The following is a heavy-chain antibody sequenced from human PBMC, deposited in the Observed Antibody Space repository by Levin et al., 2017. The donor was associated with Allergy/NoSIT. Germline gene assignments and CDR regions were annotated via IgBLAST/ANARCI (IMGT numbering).Heavy chain of an antibody. D-gene: IGHD6-19*01. V-gene: IGHV3-30*18. J-gene: IGHJ3*02. CDR2: ISSDGRKK. CDR1: GFTFSSYG. CDR3: AKDVYGSGWYPLGNDAFEM. Sequence: GESLKISCAASGFTFSSYGMHWVRQAPGKGLEWVAVISSDGRKKFYADSVKGRFPISRDNSKTTLDLQMNSLRAEDTAVYYCAKDVYGSGWYPLGNDAFEMWGQGTKVSVSS.